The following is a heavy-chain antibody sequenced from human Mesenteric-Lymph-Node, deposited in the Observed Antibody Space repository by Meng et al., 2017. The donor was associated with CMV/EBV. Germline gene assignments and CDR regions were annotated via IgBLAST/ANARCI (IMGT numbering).Heavy chain of an antibody. CDR1: GFTFDDYG. D-gene: IGHD6-19*01. Sequence: GESLKISCAASGFTFDDYGMSWVRQAPGKGLEWVSGIHWNGGSTGYADSVKGRFTISRDNAKNSLYLQMNSLRAEDTAVYYCARVGYSSGWRSYYYYGMDVWGQGTTVTVSS. V-gene: IGHV3-20*04. CDR2: IHWNGGST. J-gene: IGHJ6*02. CDR3: ARVGYSSGWRSYYYYGMDV.